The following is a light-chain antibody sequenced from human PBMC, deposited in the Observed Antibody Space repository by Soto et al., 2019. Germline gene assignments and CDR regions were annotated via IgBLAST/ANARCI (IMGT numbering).Light chain of an antibody. J-gene: IGLJ1*01. V-gene: IGLV2-14*03. Sequence: QSALTQPASVSGSPGQSITVSCTGTSSDIGTYNFVSWYQQHPGKAPRLMIYDVSNRPSGVSNRFSGSKSGNTASLTISGLQAEDEGDYYCFSYTSSVTLHVFGTGTKLTVL. CDR3: FSYTSSVTLHV. CDR1: SSDIGTYNF. CDR2: DVS.